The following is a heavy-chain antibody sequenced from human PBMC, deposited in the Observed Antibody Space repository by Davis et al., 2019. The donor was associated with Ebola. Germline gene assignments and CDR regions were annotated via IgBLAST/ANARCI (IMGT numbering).Heavy chain of an antibody. CDR1: GGSFSGYY. CDR2: INHSGST. J-gene: IGHJ6*02. D-gene: IGHD3-3*01. CDR3: ASLRSGLRFLEWLRGYGMDV. V-gene: IGHV4-34*01. Sequence: PSETLSLTCAVYGGSFSGYYWSWIRQPPGKGLEWIGEINHSGSTNYNPSLKSRVTISVDTSKNQFSLKLSSVTAADTAVYYCASLRSGLRFLEWLRGYGMDVWGQGTTVTVSS.